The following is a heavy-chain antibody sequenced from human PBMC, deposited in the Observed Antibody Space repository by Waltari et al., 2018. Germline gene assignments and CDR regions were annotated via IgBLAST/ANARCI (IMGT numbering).Heavy chain of an antibody. D-gene: IGHD3-10*01. CDR3: ARGGVVQGVISTHMDV. CDR1: GGTFSSSA. J-gene: IGHJ6*03. CDR2: IIPILGIA. Sequence: QVQLVQSGAEVKKPGSSVKVSCKASGGTFSSSAISWVRQAPGQGLEWMGGIIPILGIANYAQKFQGGVTITADESTSTAYMELSSLRSEDTAVYYCARGGVVQGVISTHMDVWGKGTTVTVSS. V-gene: IGHV1-69*04.